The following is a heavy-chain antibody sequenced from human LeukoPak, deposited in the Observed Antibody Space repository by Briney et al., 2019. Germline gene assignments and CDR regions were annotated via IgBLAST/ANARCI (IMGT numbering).Heavy chain of an antibody. CDR3: ASPLEDTAMVQPFDY. CDR1: GFTFSSYG. D-gene: IGHD5-18*01. J-gene: IGHJ4*02. V-gene: IGHV3-30*03. CDR2: ISNDGSNK. Sequence: PGRSLRLSCAASGFTFSSYGIHWVRQAPGKGLEWVAVISNDGSNKYYADSVKGRFTISRDNSKNTLYLQMNSLRAEDTAVYYCASPLEDTAMVQPFDYWGQGTLVTVSS.